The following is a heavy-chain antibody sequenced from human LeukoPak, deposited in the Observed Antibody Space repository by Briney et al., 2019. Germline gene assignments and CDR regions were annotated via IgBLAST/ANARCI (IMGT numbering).Heavy chain of an antibody. CDR2: IYYSGNT. CDR3: ARDRDSSGLRDFDL. Sequence: PSETLSPTCPVSGGSITIYYCSWIRQPPGKGLEWIGYIYYSGNTNYNPSLKSRVSISIDTSKNQLSLQLSAVTEADTAVYDCARDRDSSGLRDFDLWGRGTLVTVSA. D-gene: IGHD3-22*01. V-gene: IGHV4-59*01. CDR1: GGSITIYY. J-gene: IGHJ2*01.